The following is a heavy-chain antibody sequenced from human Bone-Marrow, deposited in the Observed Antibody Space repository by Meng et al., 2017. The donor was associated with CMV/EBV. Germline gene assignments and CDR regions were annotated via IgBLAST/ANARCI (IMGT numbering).Heavy chain of an antibody. V-gene: IGHV3-74*01. CDR3: ARRVAIIGTTPFDY. D-gene: IGHD1-20*01. J-gene: IGHJ4*02. Sequence: GGSLRLSCAASGFTFSSYWIHWVRQAPGEGLVWVSRVNGDGSSTSYADSVKGRFTISRDNAKNTVYLQMNSLRAEDTGVYYCARRVAIIGTTPFDYWGQGTRVTGSS. CDR1: GFTFSSYW. CDR2: VNGDGSST.